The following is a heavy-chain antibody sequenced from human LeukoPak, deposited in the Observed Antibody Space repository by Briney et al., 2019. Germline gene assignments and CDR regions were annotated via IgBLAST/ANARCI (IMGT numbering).Heavy chain of an antibody. V-gene: IGHV4-59*08. CDR3: ARHSFRGIFWAQVFDP. Sequence: SETLSLTCTVSGDSITSYYRSWIRQPPGKGLERIGHVYDSGTANYNPSLKSRVAISVDSSKNQFSLKLTSVSAADTAVYYCARHSFRGIFWAQVFDPWGQGTLVIVSS. CDR2: VYDSGTA. J-gene: IGHJ5*02. D-gene: IGHD3-16*01. CDR1: GDSITSYY.